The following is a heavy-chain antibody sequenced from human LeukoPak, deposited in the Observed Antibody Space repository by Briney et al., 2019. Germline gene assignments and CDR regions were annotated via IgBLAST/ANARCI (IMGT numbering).Heavy chain of an antibody. D-gene: IGHD6-6*01. CDR3: AKAKSVSSSARYYYYYGMDV. CDR2: ISGSGGST. Sequence: GGSLRLSCAASGFTFSSYAMSWVRQAPGKGLEWVSAISGSGGSTYYADSEKGRFTISRDNSKNTLYLQMNSLRAEDTAVYYCAKAKSVSSSARYYYYYGMDVWGQGTTVTVSS. J-gene: IGHJ6*02. V-gene: IGHV3-23*01. CDR1: GFTFSSYA.